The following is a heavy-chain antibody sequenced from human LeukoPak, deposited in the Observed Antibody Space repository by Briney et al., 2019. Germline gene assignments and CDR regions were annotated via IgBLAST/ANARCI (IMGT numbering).Heavy chain of an antibody. CDR2: IYYSGST. CDR1: GGSISSYY. D-gene: IGHD4-17*01. V-gene: IGHV4-59*08. Sequence: SETLSLTCTVSGGSISSYYWSWIRQPPGKGLEWIGYIYYSGSTNYNPSLKSRVTISVDTSKNQFSLKLSSVTAADTAVYYCARLTVSNPSYYYDGMDVWGQGTTVTVSS. CDR3: ARLTVSNPSYYYDGMDV. J-gene: IGHJ6*02.